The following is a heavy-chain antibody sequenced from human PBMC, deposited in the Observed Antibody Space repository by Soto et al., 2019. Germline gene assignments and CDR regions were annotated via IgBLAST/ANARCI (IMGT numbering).Heavy chain of an antibody. J-gene: IGHJ3*02. D-gene: IGHD3-9*01. CDR1: GGSIRNDNFY. Sequence: QVQLQEAGQGLVKPSQTLSLTCTVSGGSIRNDNFYWSYLRQRPGKSLEWIGYISYSGYTFYHPSLKSRVGISVDSSNNKFSVTLKSVSAADTAVHYCARDLEGLVTGRGAFVIWGRGPLATV. CDR2: ISYSGYT. V-gene: IGHV4-31*03. CDR3: ARDLEGLVTGRGAFVI.